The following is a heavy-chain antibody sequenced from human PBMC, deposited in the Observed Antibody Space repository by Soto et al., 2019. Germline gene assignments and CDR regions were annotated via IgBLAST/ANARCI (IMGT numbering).Heavy chain of an antibody. CDR3: PHGRPYSNSPEYFFDY. Sequence: QITLKESGPTLVKPTQTLTLTCTFSGFSLSTSGVDVGWIRQPPGKALEWLALIYWDDDKRYSPSLKSRLTIPKDTSQNQVALTMTNMDPWDTATYYCPHGRPYSNSPEYFFDYWGQGTLVTVSS. CDR1: GFSLSTSGVD. J-gene: IGHJ4*02. CDR2: IYWDDDK. D-gene: IGHD6-6*01. V-gene: IGHV2-5*02.